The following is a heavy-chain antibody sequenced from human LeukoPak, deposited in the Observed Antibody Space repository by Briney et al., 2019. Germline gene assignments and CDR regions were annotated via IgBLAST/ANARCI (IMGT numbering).Heavy chain of an antibody. Sequence: SETLSLTCTVSGGSISPYYWSWIRQPPGKGLEWLGYIYYSGSTNYNPSLKSRVTISVDTSKNQFSLKLSSVTAADTAVYYCARDQGFWSGYLDYWGQGTLVTVSS. CDR1: GGSISPYY. J-gene: IGHJ4*02. CDR2: IYYSGST. D-gene: IGHD3-3*01. V-gene: IGHV4-59*01. CDR3: ARDQGFWSGYLDY.